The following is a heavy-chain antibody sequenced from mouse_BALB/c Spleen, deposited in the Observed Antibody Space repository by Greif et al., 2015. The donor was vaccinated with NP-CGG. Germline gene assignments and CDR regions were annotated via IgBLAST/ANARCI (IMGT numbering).Heavy chain of an antibody. CDR2: IDPENGNT. V-gene: IGHV14-1*02. Sequence: EVHLVESGAELVRPGALVKLSCKAPGFNIKDYYMHWVKQRPEQGLEWIGWIDPENGNTIYDPKFQGKASITADTSSNTAYLQLSSLTSEDTAVYYCARPYYYGSSQYYFDYWGQGTTLTVSS. D-gene: IGHD1-1*01. CDR3: ARPYYYGSSQYYFDY. J-gene: IGHJ2*01. CDR1: GFNIKDYY.